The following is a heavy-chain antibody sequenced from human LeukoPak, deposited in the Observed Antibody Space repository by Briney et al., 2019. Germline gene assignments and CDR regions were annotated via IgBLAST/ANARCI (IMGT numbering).Heavy chain of an antibody. J-gene: IGHJ4*02. CDR2: INHSGGT. CDR3: ARGYYDSSGYLYYFDN. Sequence: SETLSLACAVYGGSFSGYYWGWIRQPPGNGLEWVGEINHSGGTNYNPSLKSRVTISVDTSKNQFSLKLSSVTAADTAVYYCARGYYDSSGYLYYFDNWGQGNLVTVSS. D-gene: IGHD3-22*01. V-gene: IGHV4-34*01. CDR1: GGSFSGYY.